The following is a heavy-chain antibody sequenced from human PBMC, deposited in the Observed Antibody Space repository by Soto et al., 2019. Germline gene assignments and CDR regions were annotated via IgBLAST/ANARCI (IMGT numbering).Heavy chain of an antibody. Sequence: EVQLLESGGGLVQPGGSLRLSCAASGFAFSNFAMSWVRQAPGKGLEWVSSFDGDTHYADSVRGRFTIYRDNSKSKIYLQLSSLSAGDADVYYCAKGGLNENSVWDAFGIWGPGTMVTVSS. CDR1: GFAFSNFA. CDR2: SFDGDT. CDR3: AKGGLNENSVWDAFGI. V-gene: IGHV3-23*01. D-gene: IGHD1-1*01. J-gene: IGHJ3*02.